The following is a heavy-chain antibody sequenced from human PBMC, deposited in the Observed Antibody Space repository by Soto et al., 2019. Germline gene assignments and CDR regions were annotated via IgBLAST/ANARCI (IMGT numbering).Heavy chain of an antibody. V-gene: IGHV3-48*02. CDR1: GFTFSSYS. D-gene: IGHD2-15*01. Sequence: EVQLVESGGGLVQPGGSLRLSCAASGFTFSSYSMNWVRQAPGKGLEWLSYISSSSSTIYYADSVKGRFTISRDNAKNSLYLQMNSLRDEHTAVYYCARGYCRGGSCYSGDAFDIWGQGTMVTVSS. J-gene: IGHJ3*02. CDR2: ISSSSSTI. CDR3: ARGYCRGGSCYSGDAFDI.